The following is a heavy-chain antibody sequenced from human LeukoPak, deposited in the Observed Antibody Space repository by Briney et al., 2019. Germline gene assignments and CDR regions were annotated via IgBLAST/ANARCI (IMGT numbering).Heavy chain of an antibody. D-gene: IGHD5-12*01. Sequence: PGGSLRLSCVASGFTFSNYGMHWVRQSPGKGLDWVAFIGSDGTKRYSADSVKGRFTISRDNSRNTLYLQMNSLKTEDTAVYYCAKGPHIVTTISQEGFEYWGQGTLVTVST. CDR2: IGSDGTKR. CDR1: GFTFSNYG. J-gene: IGHJ4*02. V-gene: IGHV3-30*02. CDR3: AKGPHIVTTISQEGFEY.